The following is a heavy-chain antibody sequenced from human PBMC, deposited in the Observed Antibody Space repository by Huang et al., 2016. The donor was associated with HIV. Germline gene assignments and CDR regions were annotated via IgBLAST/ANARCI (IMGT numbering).Heavy chain of an antibody. CDR1: GGTFSTYA. CDR3: ARGRTRSSLYDSYYGLDV. CDR2: IITIFGTA. D-gene: IGHD6-6*01. J-gene: IGHJ6*02. V-gene: IGHV1-69*01. Sequence: QVQLVQSGAEVKKPGSSVKVSCKASGGTFSTYAISWVRQAPGRGLEWRGGIITIFGTANYAQKFQGTVTITADEFTSTAYMELSSLRSEDTALYYCARGRTRSSLYDSYYGLDVWGQGTTVTVSS.